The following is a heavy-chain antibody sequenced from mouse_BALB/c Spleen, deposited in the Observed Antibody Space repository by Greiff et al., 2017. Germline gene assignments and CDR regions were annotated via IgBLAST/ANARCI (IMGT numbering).Heavy chain of an antibody. CDR3: TTVVATRYWYFDV. J-gene: IGHJ1*01. Sequence: DVKLVESGGGLVQPGGSMKLSCVASGFTFSSYAMSWVRQTPEKRLEWVATISSGGSYTYYPDSVKGRFTISRDNAKNTLYLQMSSLRSEDTAMYYCTTVVATRYWYFDVWGAGTTVTVSS. CDR1: GFTFSSYA. CDR2: ISSGGSYT. V-gene: IGHV5-9-3*01. D-gene: IGHD1-1*01.